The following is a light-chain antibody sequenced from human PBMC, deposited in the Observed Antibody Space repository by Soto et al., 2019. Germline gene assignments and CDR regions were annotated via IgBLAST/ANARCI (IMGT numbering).Light chain of an antibody. CDR1: QSVSSN. V-gene: IGKV3-15*01. CDR3: QQYNNWPPWT. J-gene: IGKJ1*01. Sequence: VTSQSPATVSVSPGERETLSCRASQSVSSNLAWYQQKPGQAPRLLIYGASTRATGIPARFSGSGSGTEFTLTISSLQSEDFAVYYCQQYNNWPPWTFGQGTKVDVK. CDR2: GAS.